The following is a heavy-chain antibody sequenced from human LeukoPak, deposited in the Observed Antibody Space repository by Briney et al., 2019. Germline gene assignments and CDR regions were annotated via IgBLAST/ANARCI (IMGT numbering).Heavy chain of an antibody. CDR1: GYTFTSYG. CDR3: ARVGDYSPRGWFDP. Sequence: ASVKVSCKASGYTFTSYGISWVRQAPGQGLEWMGIINPSGGSTTYAQKFQGRVTMTRDMSTRTLYMELSSLRSEDTAFYYCARVGDYSPRGWFDPWGQGTLVTVSS. CDR2: INPSGGST. J-gene: IGHJ5*02. D-gene: IGHD4-11*01. V-gene: IGHV1-46*01.